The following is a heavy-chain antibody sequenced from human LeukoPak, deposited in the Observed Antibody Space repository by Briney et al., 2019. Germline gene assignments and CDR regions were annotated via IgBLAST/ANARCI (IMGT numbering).Heavy chain of an antibody. CDR1: GYTFTSYG. CDR3: ARVGDYSPRGWFDP. Sequence: ASVKVSCKASGYTFTSYGISWVRQAPGQGLEWMGIINPSGGSTTYAQKFQGRVTMTRDMSTRTLYMELSSLRSEDTAFYYCARVGDYSPRGWFDPWGQGTLVTVSS. CDR2: INPSGGST. J-gene: IGHJ5*02. D-gene: IGHD4-11*01. V-gene: IGHV1-46*01.